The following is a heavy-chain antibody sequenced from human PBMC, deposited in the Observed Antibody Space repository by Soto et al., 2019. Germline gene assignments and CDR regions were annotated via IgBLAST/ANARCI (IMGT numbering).Heavy chain of an antibody. CDR2: IYYSGRT. V-gene: IGHV4-39*01. CDR1: GGSISGDSYY. Sequence: SETLSLTCTVTGGSISGDSYYWGWIRQPPGKGLEWIGNIYYSGRTFYNPSLRSRVTISVDTSKNQFFLRLSSVTAADTAVYYCARRGLRLDYWGRGTPVTVSS. D-gene: IGHD3-16*01. J-gene: IGHJ4*02. CDR3: ARRGLRLDY.